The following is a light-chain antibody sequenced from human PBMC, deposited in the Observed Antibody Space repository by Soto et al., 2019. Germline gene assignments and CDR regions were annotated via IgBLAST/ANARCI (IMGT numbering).Light chain of an antibody. CDR2: GAS. CDR1: QSVSSTY. J-gene: IGKJ1*01. CDR3: QRYGDSPQT. V-gene: IGKV3-20*01. Sequence: EIVLTQSPVTLSLSPGERATLSCRASQSVSSTYLIWYQQKPGQAPRLLFYGASNRATAIPDRFSGSGFGTDFTLTITRLEPEDFAVYYCQRYGDSPQTFGPGTKVDIK.